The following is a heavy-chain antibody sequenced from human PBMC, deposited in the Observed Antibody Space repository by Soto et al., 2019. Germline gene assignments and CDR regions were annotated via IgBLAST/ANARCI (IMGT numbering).Heavy chain of an antibody. D-gene: IGHD1-20*01. J-gene: IGHJ4*02. Sequence: QVHLVQSGAEVKKPGASVKVSCQGSGYAFTTYGITWVRQAPGQGLEWMGWISAHNGNTNYAQKLQGRVTVTRDTSTSTAYMEPRSLRYDDTAVYYCAGGRYGDYWGQGALVTVSS. CDR1: GYAFTTYG. CDR2: ISAHNGNT. V-gene: IGHV1-18*01. CDR3: AGGRYGDY.